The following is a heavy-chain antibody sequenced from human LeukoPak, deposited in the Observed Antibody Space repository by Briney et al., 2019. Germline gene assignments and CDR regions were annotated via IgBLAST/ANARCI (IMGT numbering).Heavy chain of an antibody. CDR3: ARSPTSWYFDY. J-gene: IGHJ4*02. CDR2: ISYDGSNK. D-gene: IGHD2-2*01. V-gene: IGHV3-30*04. Sequence: GGSLRLSCAASGFTFSSYAMHWVRQAPGKGLEWVAVISYDGSNKYYADSVKGRFTISRDNSKNTLYLQMNSLRPEDTSVYYCARSPTSWYFDYWGQGTLVTVSS. CDR1: GFTFSSYA.